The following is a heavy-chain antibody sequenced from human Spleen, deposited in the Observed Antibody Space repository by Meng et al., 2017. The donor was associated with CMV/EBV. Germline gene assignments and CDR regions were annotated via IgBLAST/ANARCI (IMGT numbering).Heavy chain of an antibody. CDR2: TSYTGYI. V-gene: IGHV4-59*01. CDR1: GASIRTNF. Sequence: SETLSLTCTVSGASIRTNFWSWNRRPPGKGLEYIGSTSYTGYIQYNPSLKGRVTISLDTSKNHFSLKLTSVTAADTAMYFCAGPDHMGSSPHDPFDIWGQGTMVTVSS. J-gene: IGHJ3*02. D-gene: IGHD1-14*01. CDR3: AGPDHMGSSPHDPFDI.